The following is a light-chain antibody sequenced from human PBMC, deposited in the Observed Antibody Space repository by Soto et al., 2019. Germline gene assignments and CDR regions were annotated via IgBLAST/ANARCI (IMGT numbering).Light chain of an antibody. CDR1: QTLLNRSKNRNY. CDR3: QQYNGTPRT. Sequence: DIVMTQSPDSLAVSLGERATIHCKSSQTLLNRSKNRNYLAWYQQKPRQPPKLIISWASTRDSGAPDRFSGSGSGTDFNLTINSLQAEDVAVYFCQQYNGTPRTFGQGTNVEIK. CDR2: WAS. J-gene: IGKJ2*02. V-gene: IGKV4-1*01.